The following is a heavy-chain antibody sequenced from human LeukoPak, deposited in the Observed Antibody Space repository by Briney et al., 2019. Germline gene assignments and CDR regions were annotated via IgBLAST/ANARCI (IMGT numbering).Heavy chain of an antibody. CDR1: GFTFSSYW. J-gene: IGHJ4*02. V-gene: IGHV3-74*01. CDR3: VRGSFDWSQGPEFDS. Sequence: GGSLRLSCTASGFTFSSYWMHWVRQAPGKGLVWVSRINSDGSSTSYADSVKGRFTISRDNAKNTLYLQMNSLRAEDTAVYYCVRGSFDWSQGPEFDSWGQGTLVTVSS. CDR2: INSDGSST. D-gene: IGHD3-9*01.